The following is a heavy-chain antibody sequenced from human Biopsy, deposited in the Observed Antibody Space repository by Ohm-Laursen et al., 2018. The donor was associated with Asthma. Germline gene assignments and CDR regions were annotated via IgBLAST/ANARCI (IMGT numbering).Heavy chain of an antibody. Sequence: SVKVSCKASGGTFSSNSINRVRQAPGQGLEWMGRIIPIFGPTNYAQKFQGRVTISADDSTSTAYMELSSLSSEDTALYYCARGPEYVRSSGALDYWGQGTLVTVSS. CDR1: GGTFSSNS. CDR3: ARGPEYVRSSGALDY. CDR2: IIPIFGPT. J-gene: IGHJ4*02. D-gene: IGHD2-2*01. V-gene: IGHV1-69*13.